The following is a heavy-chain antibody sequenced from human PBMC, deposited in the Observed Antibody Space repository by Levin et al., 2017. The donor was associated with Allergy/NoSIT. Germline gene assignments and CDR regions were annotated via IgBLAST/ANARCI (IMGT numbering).Heavy chain of an antibody. CDR2: ITSDGYTT. Sequence: PGGSLRLSCAVSGLSFNTYGMNWVRQARGKGLEWVALITSDGYTTFYADSVRGRFTISRDNSKSTVYLQMNNLRSDDTAFYYCAARVFVHWGQGTLVTVS. J-gene: IGHJ4*02. V-gene: IGHV3-30*03. CDR3: AARVFVH. CDR1: GLSFNTYG. D-gene: IGHD3-10*02.